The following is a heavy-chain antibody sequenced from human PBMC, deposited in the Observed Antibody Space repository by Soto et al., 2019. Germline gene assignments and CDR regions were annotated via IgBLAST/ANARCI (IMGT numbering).Heavy chain of an antibody. V-gene: IGHV3-30*03. CDR3: ARYYYDSSGLGGFDP. Sequence: GGSLRLSCAASGFTFSSYGMHWVRQAPGKGLEWVAVISYDGSNKYYADSVKGRFTISRDNSKNTLYLQMNSLRAEDTAVYYCARYYYDSSGLGGFDPWGQGTLVTVS. J-gene: IGHJ5*02. CDR2: ISYDGSNK. D-gene: IGHD3-22*01. CDR1: GFTFSSYG.